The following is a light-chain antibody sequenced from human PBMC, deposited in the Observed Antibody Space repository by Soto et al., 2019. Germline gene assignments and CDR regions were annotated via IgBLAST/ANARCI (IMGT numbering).Light chain of an antibody. CDR1: QGISSY. V-gene: IGKV1-9*01. J-gene: IGKJ4*01. CDR3: QQLNSYRLT. Sequence: DIQLTQSPSFLSASVGDRVTITCRASQGISSYFAWYQQKPGKAPKLLIYAVSTLQSWFPSRLSGSASGTEFTLTISSLQAEDFATYYCQQLNSYRLTFGGGTKVEIK. CDR2: AVS.